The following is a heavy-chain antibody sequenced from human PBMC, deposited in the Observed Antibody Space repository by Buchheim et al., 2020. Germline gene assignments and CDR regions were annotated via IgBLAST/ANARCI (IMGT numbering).Heavy chain of an antibody. V-gene: IGHV3-74*01. D-gene: IGHD1-1*01. CDR2: INSDGSST. CDR1: GFTFSDLW. CDR3: ARDPLLNGGTLDY. Sequence: VQLVESGGGLVQPGGSLRLSCAASGFTFSDLWMHWVRQTPGKGLMWVSRINSDGSSTIYGESVKGRFTVYRDNAKHTLYLQMNSLRAEDTGVYYCARDPLLNGGTLDYWGQGT. J-gene: IGHJ4*02.